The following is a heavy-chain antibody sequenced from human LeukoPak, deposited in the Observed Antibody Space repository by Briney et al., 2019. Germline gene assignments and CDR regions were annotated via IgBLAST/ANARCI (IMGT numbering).Heavy chain of an antibody. CDR3: TRLNYYGSGSYWMYNWFDP. V-gene: IGHV4-59*01. D-gene: IGHD3-10*01. CDR1: GDSISSYY. J-gene: IGHJ5*02. CDR2: IYYSGST. Sequence: KPSETLSLTCTVSGDSISSYYWSWIRQPPGKGLEWIGYIYYSGSTNYNPSLKSQVTISVDTSKNQFPLKLSSMTAADTAVYYCTRLNYYGSGSYWMYNWFDPWGQGTLVTVSS.